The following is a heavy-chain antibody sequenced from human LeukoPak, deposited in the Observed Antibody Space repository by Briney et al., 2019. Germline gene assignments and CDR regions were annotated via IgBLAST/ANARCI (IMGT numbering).Heavy chain of an antibody. V-gene: IGHV4-39*07. CDR1: GGSISSSSYY. J-gene: IGHJ5*02. Sequence: PSETLSLTCTVSGGSISSSSYYWGWIRQPPGKGLEWIGSIYYSGSTYYNPSLKSRVTISVDTSKNQFSLKVTSVTAADTAVYYCVRPYCGGDCYSKNNWFDPWGQGTLVIVSS. CDR2: IYYSGST. CDR3: VRPYCGGDCYSKNNWFDP. D-gene: IGHD2-21*02.